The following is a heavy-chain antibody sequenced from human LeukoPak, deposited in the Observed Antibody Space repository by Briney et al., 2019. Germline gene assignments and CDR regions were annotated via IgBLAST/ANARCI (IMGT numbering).Heavy chain of an antibody. CDR2: ISSSSSYI. CDR3: ARGNVGARDYYFDY. CDR1: GFTFSSYS. V-gene: IGHV3-21*01. J-gene: IGHJ4*02. Sequence: GGSLRLSCAASGFTFSSYSMNWVRQAPGKGLEWVSSISSSSSYIYYADSVKGRFTISRDNAKNSLSLQMNSLRADDTAVYYCARGNVGARDYYFDYWGQGTLVTVSS. D-gene: IGHD1-26*01.